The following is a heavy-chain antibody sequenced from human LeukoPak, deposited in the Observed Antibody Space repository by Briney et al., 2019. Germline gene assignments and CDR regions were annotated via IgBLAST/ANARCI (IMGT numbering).Heavy chain of an antibody. CDR1: GYTFTSYD. V-gene: IGHV1-8*01. D-gene: IGHD5-18*01. CDR2: MNPNSGNT. CDR3: ARERYSYGNPYYYYYYYMDV. J-gene: IGHJ6*03. Sequence: ASVKVSCKASGYTFTSYDINWVRQATGQGLEWMGWMNPNSGNTGYAQKFQGRVTMTRNTSISTAYMELSSLRSEDTAVYYCARERYSYGNPYYYYYYYMDVWGKGTTVTVSS.